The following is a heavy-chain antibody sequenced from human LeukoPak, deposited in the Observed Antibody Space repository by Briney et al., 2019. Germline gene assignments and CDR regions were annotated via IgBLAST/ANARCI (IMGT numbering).Heavy chain of an antibody. V-gene: IGHV4-59*02. Sequence: PSETLSLTCTISGGSVSDYYWSWIRQSPGKGLEWIGYIYHTGSTSCSPSLKSRVTISADTSQNQFSLKLSSVTAADTAVYYCASRKLGNDYWGQGTLVTVSS. J-gene: IGHJ4*02. CDR2: IYHTGST. CDR1: GGSVSDYY. D-gene: IGHD7-27*01. CDR3: ASRKLGNDY.